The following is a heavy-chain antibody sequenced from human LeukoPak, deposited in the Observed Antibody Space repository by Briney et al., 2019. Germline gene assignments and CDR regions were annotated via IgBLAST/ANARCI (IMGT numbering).Heavy chain of an antibody. CDR1: GGSFSGYY. Sequence: SETLSLTCAVYGGSFSGYYWSWIRQPPEKGLEWIGEISHLGSTNYNPSLKSRVTISVDTSKKQFSLNLTSVTAADTAVYYCARLPYGSGYWLHREGRDVWGKGTTVTISS. J-gene: IGHJ6*04. CDR2: ISHLGST. V-gene: IGHV4-34*01. CDR3: ARLPYGSGYWLHREGRDV. D-gene: IGHD3-10*01.